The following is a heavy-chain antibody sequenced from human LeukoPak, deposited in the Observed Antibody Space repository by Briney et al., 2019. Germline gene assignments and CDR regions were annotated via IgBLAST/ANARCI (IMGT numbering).Heavy chain of an antibody. Sequence: QPGGSLKLSCAASGFTFSGSAMHWVRQASGKGLEWLGRIRSKADSYTTAYAASVKGRFIVSRDDSKNTAYLQMSSLKTEDTAVYYCRAAADLNDYWGQGTLVTVSS. CDR1: GFTFSGSA. V-gene: IGHV3-73*01. D-gene: IGHD6-13*01. CDR2: IRSKADSYTT. CDR3: RAAADLNDY. J-gene: IGHJ4*02.